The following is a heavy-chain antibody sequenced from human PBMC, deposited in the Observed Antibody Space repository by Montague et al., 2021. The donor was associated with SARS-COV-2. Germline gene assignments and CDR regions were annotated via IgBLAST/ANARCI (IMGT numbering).Heavy chain of an antibody. J-gene: IGHJ6*02. D-gene: IGHD1-26*01. CDR3: ARDPGNKVGSTRYFSMDV. V-gene: IGHV6-1*01. CDR1: GDSVSDNTAA. Sequence: CAISGDSVSDNTAAWNWIRQSPSRGLEWLGRTYYRSKWYNDYAISVKSRMTINPDTSKNQFSLQLGSVTPEDTAVYYCARDPGNKVGSTRYFSMDVWGQGTTVTVSS. CDR2: TYYRSKWYN.